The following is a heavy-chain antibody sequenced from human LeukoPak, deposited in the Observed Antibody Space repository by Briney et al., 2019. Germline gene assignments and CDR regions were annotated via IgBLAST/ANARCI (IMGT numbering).Heavy chain of an antibody. CDR1: GYSISSGYY. D-gene: IGHD5-24*01. CDR2: IYHSGST. CDR3: TREEDGYNYYFDY. V-gene: IGHV4-38-2*02. Sequence: SETLSLTCTVSGYSISSGYYWGWIRQPPGKGLEWIGSIYHSGSTYYNPSLKSRVTISVDTSKNQFSLKLSSVTAADTAVYYCTREEDGYNYYFDYWGQGTLVTVSS. J-gene: IGHJ4*02.